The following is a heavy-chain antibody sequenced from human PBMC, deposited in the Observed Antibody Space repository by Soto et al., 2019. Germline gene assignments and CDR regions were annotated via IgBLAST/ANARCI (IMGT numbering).Heavy chain of an antibody. J-gene: IGHJ6*02. D-gene: IGHD2-15*01. CDR3: AREGCRGGSCYLDV. CDR1: GYTFTSYY. V-gene: IGHV1-46*01. CDR2: INPSGGST. Sequence: ASVKVSCKASGYTFTSYYIHWVRQAPGQGLEWMGIINPSGGSTSYAQKFQGGVTMTRDTSTSTVYMELSSLRSEDTAVYYCAREGCRGGSCYLDVWGQGPTLT.